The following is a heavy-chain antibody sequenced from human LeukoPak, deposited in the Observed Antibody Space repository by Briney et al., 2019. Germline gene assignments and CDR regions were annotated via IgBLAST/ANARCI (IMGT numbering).Heavy chain of an antibody. J-gene: IGHJ3*01. V-gene: IGHV3-7*01. CDR1: GFTFSTSW. CDR2: MDQDGSEI. CDR3: ARGGRYLFDV. Sequence: PGGSLRLSCAASGFTFSTSWMSWVRQAPGKGLEWVATMDQDGSEIYYMDSVKGRFTISRDNAKNSLYLQMDSLRAEDTAVYYCARGGRYLFDVWGQGTMVTVSS. D-gene: IGHD2/OR15-2a*01.